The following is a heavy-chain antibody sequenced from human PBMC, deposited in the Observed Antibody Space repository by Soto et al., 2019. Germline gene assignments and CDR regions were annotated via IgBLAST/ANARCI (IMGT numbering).Heavy chain of an antibody. Sequence: PGGSLRLSCAASGLTFSSYWMHWVRQAPGKGLVWVSRINSDGSSTSYADSVKGRFTISRDNAKNTLYLQMNSLRAEDTAVYYCARDTGVTIFGMDVWGQGTTVTVSS. D-gene: IGHD3-3*01. CDR3: ARDTGVTIFGMDV. CDR1: GLTFSSYW. J-gene: IGHJ6*02. V-gene: IGHV3-74*01. CDR2: INSDGSST.